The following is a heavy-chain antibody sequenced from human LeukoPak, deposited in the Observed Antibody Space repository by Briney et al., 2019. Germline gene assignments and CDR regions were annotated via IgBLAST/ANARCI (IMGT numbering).Heavy chain of an antibody. V-gene: IGHV4-4*07. CDR2: IYTSGST. CDR1: GDSISSYY. CDR3: AREGATTRPLDY. Sequence: SKTLSLTCSVSGDSISSYYWTWMRQPAGKGLEWIGRIYTSGSTNYSPSLKSRVTMSVDTSKNQFFLNLTSVTAADTAVYYCAREGATTRPLDYWGQGTLVTVSS. J-gene: IGHJ4*02. D-gene: IGHD4-17*01.